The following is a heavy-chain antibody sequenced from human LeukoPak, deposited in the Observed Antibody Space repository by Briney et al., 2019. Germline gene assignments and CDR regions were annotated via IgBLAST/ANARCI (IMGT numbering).Heavy chain of an antibody. CDR3: ARGGRWLPYFDY. J-gene: IGHJ4*02. V-gene: IGHV4-61*01. CDR1: GDSVSSGSFY. D-gene: IGHD5-24*01. Sequence: SETLSLTCTVSGDSVSSGSFYWNWIRQPPGKGPEWIGCIYNSGSTNFNPSLKSRITISVDMSKNQFSLKLSSVTAADTAVYYCARGGRWLPYFDYWGQGTLVTVSS. CDR2: IYNSGST.